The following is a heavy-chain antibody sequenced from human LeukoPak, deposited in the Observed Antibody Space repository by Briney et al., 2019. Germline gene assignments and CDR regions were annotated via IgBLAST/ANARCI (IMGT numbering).Heavy chain of an antibody. J-gene: IGHJ4*02. D-gene: IGHD2-2*01. CDR3: AKIDRTYCSRSSCYALDY. CDR1: GYSFTSYW. CDR2: IYPGDSDT. Sequence: GESLKISCKGSGYSFTSYWIGWVRQKPGKGLEWMGIIYPGDSDTRYSPSFQGQVTISADKSISTAYLLWSSLKASDTAIYYCAKIDRTYCSRSSCYALDYWGQGTLVAVSP. V-gene: IGHV5-51*01.